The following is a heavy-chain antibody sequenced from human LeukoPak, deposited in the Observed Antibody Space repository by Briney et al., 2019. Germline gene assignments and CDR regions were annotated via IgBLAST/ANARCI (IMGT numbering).Heavy chain of an antibody. D-gene: IGHD1-20*01. CDR1: GFSFTNAW. CDR2: IKSKNEGGTA. J-gene: IGHJ4*02. Sequence: GGSLRLSCGASGFSFTNAWMSWVRQAPGKGLEWVGRIKSKNEGGTADYAAPVKGRFTFSRDDSKNMLFLQMNSLKIEDTAVYYCTTDPRNNYYFDYWGQGTLVTASS. V-gene: IGHV3-15*01. CDR3: TTDPRNNYYFDY.